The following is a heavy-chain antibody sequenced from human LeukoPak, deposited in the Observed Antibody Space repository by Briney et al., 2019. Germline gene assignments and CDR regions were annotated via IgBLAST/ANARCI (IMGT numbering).Heavy chain of an antibody. CDR3: AKDGGVCSSTSCYPMQYYYYYYGMDV. CDR2: ISYDGSHK. D-gene: IGHD2-2*01. CDR1: GFTFSSYG. Sequence: GGSLRPSCAASGFTFSSYGMHWVRQAPGKGLEWVAVISYDGSHKYYADSVKGQFTISRDNSKNTLYLQMNSLRAEDTAVYYCAKDGGVCSSTSCYPMQYYYYYYGMDVWGQGTTVTVSS. V-gene: IGHV3-30*18. J-gene: IGHJ6*02.